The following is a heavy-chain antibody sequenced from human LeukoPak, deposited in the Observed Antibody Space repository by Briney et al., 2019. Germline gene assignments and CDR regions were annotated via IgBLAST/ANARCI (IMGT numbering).Heavy chain of an antibody. V-gene: IGHV4-59*01. J-gene: IGHJ4*02. CDR3: ARTRDAGYFDY. CDR1: GGSINSYY. CDR2: IYYSGST. Sequence: SETLSLTCTVSGGSINSYYWSWIRQPPGRGLEWMGYIYYSGSTNYNPSLKSRITISVDTSKNQFSLKLSSVTAADTAVYYCARTRDAGYFDYWGQGTLVTVSS.